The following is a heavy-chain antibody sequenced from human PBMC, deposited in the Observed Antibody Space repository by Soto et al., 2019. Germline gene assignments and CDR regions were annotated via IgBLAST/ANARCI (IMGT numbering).Heavy chain of an antibody. V-gene: IGHV3-30*18. CDR1: GFTFSSYG. Sequence: GGSLRLSCAASGFTFSSYGMHWVRQAPGKGLEWVAVISYDGSNKYYADSVKGRFTISRDNSKNTLYLQMNSLRAEDTAVYYCAKECGFGMVSGCYGYWGQGTLVTVSS. D-gene: IGHD3-3*01. CDR3: AKECGFGMVSGCYGY. CDR2: ISYDGSNK. J-gene: IGHJ4*02.